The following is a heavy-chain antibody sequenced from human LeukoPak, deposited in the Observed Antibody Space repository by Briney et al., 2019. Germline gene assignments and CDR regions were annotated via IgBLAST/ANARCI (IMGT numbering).Heavy chain of an antibody. CDR2: IKQDGSEK. J-gene: IGHJ4*02. V-gene: IGHV3-7*01. CDR1: GFTFSSYW. Sequence: GGSLRLSCAASGFTFSSYWMSWVRQAPGKGLEWVANIKQDGSEKYYVDSVKGRFTISRDNAKNSLYLQMNSLRAEDTAVYYCARANIAVVGPYYFDYWGQGTLVTVSS. CDR3: ARANIAVVGPYYFDY. D-gene: IGHD6-19*01.